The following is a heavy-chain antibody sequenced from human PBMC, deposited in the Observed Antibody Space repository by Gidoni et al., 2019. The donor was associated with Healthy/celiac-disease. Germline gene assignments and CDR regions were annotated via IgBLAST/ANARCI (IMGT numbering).Heavy chain of an antibody. J-gene: IGHJ4*02. V-gene: IGHV1-3*01. Sequence: SQKFQGRVTITRNTSASTAYMELSSLRSEDTAVYYCARTPTQQLVGYFGDYWGQGTLVTVSS. CDR3: ARTPTQQLVGYFGDY. D-gene: IGHD6-13*01.